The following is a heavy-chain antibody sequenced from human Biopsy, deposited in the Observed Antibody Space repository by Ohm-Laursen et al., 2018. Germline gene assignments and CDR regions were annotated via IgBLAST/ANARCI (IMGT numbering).Heavy chain of an antibody. CDR1: GGTFINDA. V-gene: IGHV1-69*13. D-gene: IGHD1-26*01. CDR2: IIPMFGTV. CDR3: ARGPHSGSHSCFDY. Sequence: SVKVSCKASGGTFINDAIGWVRQAPGQGLGWMGGIIPMFGTVNYAQMFQGRVTINADESTSTSYMELSSLATEDPAIYYCARGPHSGSHSCFDYWGRGTLVTVSS. J-gene: IGHJ4*02.